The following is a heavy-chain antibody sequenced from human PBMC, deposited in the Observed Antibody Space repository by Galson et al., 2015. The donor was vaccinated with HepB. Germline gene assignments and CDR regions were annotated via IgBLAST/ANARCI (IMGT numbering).Heavy chain of an antibody. V-gene: IGHV5-51*01. CDR3: ARLDSRYDY. CDR2: IYPGDSDT. CDR1: GFTFTTYW. Sequence: QSGAEVKKPGESLRISCTGSGFTFTTYWIAWVRQMPGKGLEWMGMIYPGDSDTRYSPSFQGQVTISADKSISTAYLHWSSLKPSDTAMYYYARLDSRYDYWGQGTLVTVSS. J-gene: IGHJ4*02.